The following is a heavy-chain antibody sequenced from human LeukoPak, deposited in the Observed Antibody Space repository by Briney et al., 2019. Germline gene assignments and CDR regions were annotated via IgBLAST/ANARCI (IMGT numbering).Heavy chain of an antibody. CDR3: ARQDLAVSGIDY. CDR2: IYYSGTT. V-gene: IGHV4-39*01. D-gene: IGHD6-19*01. Sequence: SETLSLTCTVSGGSISSYYWGWIRQPPGKGLEWIGSIYYSGTTYYSPSVKSRVTISLDKSKDQFSLKLNFVTAADTAVYYCARQDLAVSGIDYWGQGALVTVSS. CDR1: GGSISSYY. J-gene: IGHJ4*02.